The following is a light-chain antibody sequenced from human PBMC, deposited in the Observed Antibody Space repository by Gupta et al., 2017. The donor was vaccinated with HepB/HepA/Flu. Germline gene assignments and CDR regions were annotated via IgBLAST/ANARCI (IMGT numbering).Light chain of an antibody. CDR2: AAS. CDR1: QSIRSY. J-gene: IGKJ2*01. CDR3: QQSYSTLG. Sequence: IQMTQSPSSLSASVGDRVTITCRASQSIRSYLNWYQQKPGKAPKLLIYAASSLQSGVPSRFSGSGSGTDFTLTISSLQPEDFATYYCQQSYSTLGFGQGTKLEIK. V-gene: IGKV1-39*01.